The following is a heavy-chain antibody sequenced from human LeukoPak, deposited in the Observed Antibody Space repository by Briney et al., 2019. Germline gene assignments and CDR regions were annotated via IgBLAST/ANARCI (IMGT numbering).Heavy chain of an antibody. CDR3: ARDEYFDYLLWYY. V-gene: IGHV4-34*01. CDR2: INHSGST. J-gene: IGHJ4*02. D-gene: IGHD3-9*01. Sequence: TSETLSLTCTVSGGSISSYYWSWIRQPPGKGLEWIGEINHSGSTNYNPSLKSRVTISVDTSKNQFSLKLSSVTAADTAVYYCARDEYFDYLLWYYWGQGTLVTVSS. CDR1: GGSISSYY.